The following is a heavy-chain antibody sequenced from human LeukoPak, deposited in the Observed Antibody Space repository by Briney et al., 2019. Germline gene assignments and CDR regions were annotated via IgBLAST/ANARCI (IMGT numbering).Heavy chain of an antibody. Sequence: SVKVSCKASGGTFSSYAISWVRQAPGQGLEWMGGIIPIFGTANYAQKFQGRVTITRNTSISTAYMELSSLRSEDTAVYYCASNSGSYRPDAFDIWGQGTMVTVSS. V-gene: IGHV1-69*05. J-gene: IGHJ3*02. CDR3: ASNSGSYRPDAFDI. CDR1: GGTFSSYA. CDR2: IIPIFGTA. D-gene: IGHD1-26*01.